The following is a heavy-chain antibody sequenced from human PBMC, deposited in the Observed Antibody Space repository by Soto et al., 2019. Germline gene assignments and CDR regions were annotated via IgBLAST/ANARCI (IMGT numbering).Heavy chain of an antibody. Sequence: ASVKVSCTATGYAFTTYDINWVRQATGQGLEWMGWMNPSSANTGYSQKMKGGVTMTRNTSICTAYRELTRLRTHDCVTVRDWQDEEGGPIMFFGVVIGGDDYWGQEVLVTVSS. J-gene: IGHJ4*02. V-gene: IGHV1-8*01. CDR2: MNPSSANT. D-gene: IGHD3-3*01. CDR1: GYAFTTYD. CDR3: WQDEEGGPIMFFGVVIGGDDY.